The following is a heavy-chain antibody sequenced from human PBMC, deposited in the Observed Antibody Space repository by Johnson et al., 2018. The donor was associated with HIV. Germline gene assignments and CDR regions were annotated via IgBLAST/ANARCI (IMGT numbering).Heavy chain of an antibody. J-gene: IGHJ3*02. Sequence: VQLVESGGGLVQPGGSLRLSCAASGFTFSSYWMSWVRQAPGKGLEWVANIKQDGSEKYYVDSVKGRFTISRDNAKNRLYLQMNSLRAEDTAVYYCAREGYSYGYDAFDIWGQGTMVTVSS. CDR2: IKQDGSEK. D-gene: IGHD5-18*01. CDR1: GFTFSSYW. V-gene: IGHV3-7*01. CDR3: AREGYSYGYDAFDI.